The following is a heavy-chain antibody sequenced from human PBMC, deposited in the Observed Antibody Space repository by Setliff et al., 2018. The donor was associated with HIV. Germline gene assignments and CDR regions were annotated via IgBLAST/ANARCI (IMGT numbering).Heavy chain of an antibody. CDR2: IKEDGSET. CDR1: GFTFSDFG. V-gene: IGHV3-7*01. Sequence: PGGSLRLSCAASGFTFSDFGMHWVRQAPGKGLEWVANIKEDGSETFYVDSVKGRFTMSRDNAKNSLYLEMNSLKVEDTAVYYCARSGGIGNYHWDVWGEGTTVTVSS. D-gene: IGHD3-16*01. CDR3: ARSGGIGNYHWDV. J-gene: IGHJ6*03.